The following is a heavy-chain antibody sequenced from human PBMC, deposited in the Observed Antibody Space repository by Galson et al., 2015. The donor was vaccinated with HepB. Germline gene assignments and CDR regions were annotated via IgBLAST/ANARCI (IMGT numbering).Heavy chain of an antibody. D-gene: IGHD6-19*01. Sequence: SVKVSCKASGGTFSSYAISWVRQAPGQGLEWMGGIIPIFGTANYAQKFQGRVTITADESTSTAYMELSSLRSEDTAVYYCARGRQYSSGSPGDAFDIWGQGTMVTVPS. CDR2: IIPIFGTA. V-gene: IGHV1-69*13. J-gene: IGHJ3*02. CDR3: ARGRQYSSGSPGDAFDI. CDR1: GGTFSSYA.